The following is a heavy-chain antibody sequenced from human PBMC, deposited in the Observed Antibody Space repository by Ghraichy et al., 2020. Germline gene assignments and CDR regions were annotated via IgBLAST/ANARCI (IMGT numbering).Heavy chain of an antibody. J-gene: IGHJ4*02. CDR3: AKDQYGVTDY. CDR1: GFTFKSYG. V-gene: IGHV3-23*01. CDR2: ITGSGASK. Sequence: LSLTCAASGFTFKSYGMSWVRQAPGKGLEWVSGITGSGASKYNADSVEGRFYISRDNSKNTLYLQINSLSVENTAVYYCAKDQYGVTDYWGQGTLVTVSS. D-gene: IGHD4-17*01.